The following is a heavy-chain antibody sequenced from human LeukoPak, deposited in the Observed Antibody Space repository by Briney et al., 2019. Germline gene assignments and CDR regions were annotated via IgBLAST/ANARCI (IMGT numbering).Heavy chain of an antibody. CDR2: INPSGGGT. Sequence: ASVKVSCKASGYTFTTYDVNWGRQPPGQGLEGMGRINPSGGGTSYAQKFQGRVTMTRDMSTSTVYMELSSLRSEDTAVYYCARDQDSIGYGENLYWGQGILVTVSS. V-gene: IGHV1-46*01. D-gene: IGHD5-18*01. CDR3: ARDQDSIGYGENLY. CDR1: GYTFTTYD. J-gene: IGHJ4*02.